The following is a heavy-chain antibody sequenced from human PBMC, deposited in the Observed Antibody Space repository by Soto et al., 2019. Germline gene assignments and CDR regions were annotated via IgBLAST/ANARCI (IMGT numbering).Heavy chain of an antibody. CDR1: GYTFTNYG. CDR3: ARDQAMAQFDY. D-gene: IGHD5-18*01. J-gene: IGHJ4*02. CDR2: INVYNGNT. Sequence: QVQLVQSGAEVKKPGASVKVSCKASGYTFTNYGISWVRQAPGQGLEWMGWINVYNGNTKYAQKLQGRVTMTTETYTSTAYMELRSLRSEGTAVYYCARDQAMAQFDYWGQGTLVTVSP. V-gene: IGHV1-18*01.